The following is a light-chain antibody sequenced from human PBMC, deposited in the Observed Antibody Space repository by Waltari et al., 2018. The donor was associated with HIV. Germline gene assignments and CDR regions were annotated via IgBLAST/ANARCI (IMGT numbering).Light chain of an antibody. CDR3: SSYTSSSTVV. CDR2: AVS. J-gene: IGLJ2*01. V-gene: IGLV2-14*03. CDR1: SSDVGGYTY. Sequence: QSAMTQPASVSGSPGQSITISCTGTSSDVGGYTYFSWYQPHPGKAPKLMIYAVSKRPAGVSNRCSGSKYGNTASPTISGLQAEDEADYYCSSYTSSSTVVFGGGTKLTVL.